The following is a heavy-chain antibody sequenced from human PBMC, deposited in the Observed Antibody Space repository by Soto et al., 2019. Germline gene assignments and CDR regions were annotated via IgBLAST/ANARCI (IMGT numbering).Heavy chain of an antibody. V-gene: IGHV3-33*01. CDR3: ARDMIAVAGSFDY. CDR1: GFTFSSYG. J-gene: IGHJ4*02. CDR2: IWYDGSNK. D-gene: IGHD6-19*01. Sequence: GGSLRLSCAASGFTFSSYGMHWVRQAPGKGLEWVAVIWYDGSNKYYADSVKGRFTISRDNSKNTLYLQMNSLRAEDTAVYYCARDMIAVAGSFDYWGQGTLVTVSS.